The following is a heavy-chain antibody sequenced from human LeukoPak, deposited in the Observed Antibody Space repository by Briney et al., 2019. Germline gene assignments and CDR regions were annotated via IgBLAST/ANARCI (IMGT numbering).Heavy chain of an antibody. CDR1: GFTFSSYA. CDR2: ISGSGGST. V-gene: IGHV3-23*01. CDR3: ANTGIVVIRGY. Sequence: GGSLRLSCGASGFTFSSYAMSGVRQAPGKGLEWVSAISGSGGSTYYADSVKGRFTISRDNSKNTLYLQMNSLRAEDTAVYYCANTGIVVIRGYCGQGTLVTVSS. D-gene: IGHD3-22*01. J-gene: IGHJ4*02.